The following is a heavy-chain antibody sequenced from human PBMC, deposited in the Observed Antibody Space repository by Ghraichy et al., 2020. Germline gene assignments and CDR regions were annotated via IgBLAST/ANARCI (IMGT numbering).Heavy chain of an antibody. Sequence: GESLNISCAASGFTFSSYAMSWVRQAPGKGLEWVSAISGTGSSTYYADSVKGRFTISRDNSKNTLYLQMNSLRAEDTAVYYCAKGPLPYYFDYWGQGTLVTVSS. V-gene: IGHV3-23*01. CDR3: AKGPLPYYFDY. CDR2: ISGTGSST. J-gene: IGHJ4*02. CDR1: GFTFSSYA.